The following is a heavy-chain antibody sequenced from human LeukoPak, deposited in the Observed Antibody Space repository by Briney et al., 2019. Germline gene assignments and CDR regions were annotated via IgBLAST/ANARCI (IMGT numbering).Heavy chain of an antibody. J-gene: IGHJ4*02. V-gene: IGHV4-4*07. D-gene: IGHD6-19*01. Sequence: SETLSLTCTVSGGSISSYYWSWIRQPAGKGLEWIGRIYTSGSTNYNPSLKSRVTMSVDTSKNQFSLKLSSVTAADTAVYYCARREYSSGWYYFDYWGQGTLVTVSS. CDR3: ARREYSSGWYYFDY. CDR2: IYTSGST. CDR1: GGSISSYY.